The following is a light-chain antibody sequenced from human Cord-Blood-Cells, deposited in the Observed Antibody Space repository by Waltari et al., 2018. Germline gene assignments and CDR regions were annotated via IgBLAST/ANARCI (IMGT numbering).Light chain of an antibody. Sequence: SALPQPPPASGSPGQPVTISCTGTSSDVGGANYVSWYQQHPGKAPKLMIYEVSKRPSGVPDRFSGSKSGNTASLTVSGLKAEDEADYYCSSYAGSNNWVFGGGTKLTVL. V-gene: IGLV2-8*01. CDR2: EVS. J-gene: IGLJ3*02. CDR3: SSYAGSNNWV. CDR1: SSDVGGANY.